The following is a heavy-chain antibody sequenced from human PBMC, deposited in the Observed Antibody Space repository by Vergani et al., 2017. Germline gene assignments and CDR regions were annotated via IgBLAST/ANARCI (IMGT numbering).Heavy chain of an antibody. J-gene: IGHJ4*02. V-gene: IGHV3-23*01. CDR3: AKSSVWLLREYYFDY. CDR2: ISGSGGSA. D-gene: IGHD3-9*01. Sequence: EVQLLESGGGLVQPGGSLRLSCAASGFTFSSYAMSWVRQAPGKGLEWVSAISGSGGSAYYADSVKGRFTISRDNSKNTLYLQMNSLRAEDTAVYYCAKSSVWLLREYYFDYWGQGTLVTVSS. CDR1: GFTFSSYA.